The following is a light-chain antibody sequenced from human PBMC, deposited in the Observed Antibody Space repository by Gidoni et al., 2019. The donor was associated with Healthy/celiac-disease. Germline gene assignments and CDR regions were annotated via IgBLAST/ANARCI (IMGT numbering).Light chain of an antibody. J-gene: IGKJ2*01. CDR2: VAS. CDR3: QQYGSSPPYT. Sequence: EIVLTQSPGTLSLSPGERATRSCRASQSVSSSYLAWYQQKPGQAPRLLIYVASSRATGIPDRFSGSGSGTDFTLTISILEPEDFAVYYCQQYGSSPPYTFGQGTKLEIK. CDR1: QSVSSSY. V-gene: IGKV3-20*01.